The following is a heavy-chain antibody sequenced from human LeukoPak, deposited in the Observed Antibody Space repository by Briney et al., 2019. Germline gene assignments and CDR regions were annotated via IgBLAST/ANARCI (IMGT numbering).Heavy chain of an antibody. J-gene: IGHJ2*01. CDR2: MYHSSGAT. Sequence: SETLSLTCTVSGASTASDYWSWIRQPPGKRLEWIGYMYHSSGATAYNPSLASRGTISVDASKNQSSLKLRSVTAADTAVYYCVRLKLGAYFDLWGRGTLVTVSS. V-gene: IGHV4-59*08. D-gene: IGHD3-16*01. CDR1: GASTASDY. CDR3: VRLKLGAYFDL.